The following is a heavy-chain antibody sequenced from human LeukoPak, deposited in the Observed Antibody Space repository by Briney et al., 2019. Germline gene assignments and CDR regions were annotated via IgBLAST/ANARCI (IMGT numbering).Heavy chain of an antibody. J-gene: IGHJ4*02. CDR1: GLTFSNYW. D-gene: IGHD2-2*01. V-gene: IGHV3-7*01. CDR2: IKEDGNEK. Sequence: PGGSLRLSCAAPGLTFSNYWMSWVRQAPGKGLEWVANIKEDGNEKYYVDSVKGRFTISRDNAKKLLYLQMNSLRAEDTAVYYCARDRSRFYYWGQGTLVTVSS. CDR3: ARDRSRFYY.